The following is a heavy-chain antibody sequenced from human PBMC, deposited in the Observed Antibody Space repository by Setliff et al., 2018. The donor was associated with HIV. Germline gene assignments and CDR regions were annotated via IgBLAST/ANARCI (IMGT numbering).Heavy chain of an antibody. CDR2: FIPILGKV. CDR3: ARGGAVELWFRYFDF. Sequence: ASVKVSCKASGISFSSYPISWVRQAPGQGLEWMGVFIPILGKVHYAQKFQGRVTITADESTSTAYMGLSSLKSEDTAVYYCARGGAVELWFRYFDFWGQGTLVT. J-gene: IGHJ4*02. V-gene: IGHV1-69*10. D-gene: IGHD3-16*02. CDR1: GISFSSYP.